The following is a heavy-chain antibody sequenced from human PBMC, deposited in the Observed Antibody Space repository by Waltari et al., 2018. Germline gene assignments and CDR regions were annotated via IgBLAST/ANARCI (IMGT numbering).Heavy chain of an antibody. CDR1: GGSISSGGYY. Sequence: QVQLQESGPGLVKPSQTLSLTCTVSGGSISSGGYYWSWIRQHPGKGLEWIGYIYYSGSTYYNPSLKSRVTISVDTSKNQFSLKLSSVTAADTAVYYCARDKKQGSSTRFFDYWGQGTLITVSS. V-gene: IGHV4-31*03. CDR2: IYYSGST. D-gene: IGHD2-2*01. CDR3: ARDKKQGSSTRFFDY. J-gene: IGHJ4*02.